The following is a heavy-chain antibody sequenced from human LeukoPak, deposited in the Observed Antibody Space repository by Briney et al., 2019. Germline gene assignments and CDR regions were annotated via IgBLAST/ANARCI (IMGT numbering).Heavy chain of an antibody. D-gene: IGHD1-26*01. J-gene: IGHJ3*02. V-gene: IGHV4-38-2*02. CDR1: GYSISSGYY. CDR3: ASTRRWELGAFDI. CDR2: IYHSGST. Sequence: SETLSLTCTVSGYSISSGYYWGWIRQPPGKGLEWIGSIYHSGSTYYNPSLESRVTISVDTSKNQFSLKLSSVTAADTAVYYCASTRRWELGAFDIWGQGTMVTVSS.